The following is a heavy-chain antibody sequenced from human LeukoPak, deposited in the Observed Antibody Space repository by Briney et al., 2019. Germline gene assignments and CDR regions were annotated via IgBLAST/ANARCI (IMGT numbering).Heavy chain of an antibody. CDR1: GGSISSYY. CDR3: ARQDCSSSSCYPFDY. D-gene: IGHD2-2*01. Sequence: PSETLSLTCTVSGGSISSYYWSWIRQPPGKGLEWIGYIYYSGSTNYNPSLKSRVTISVDTSKNQFSLKLSSVTAADTAVYYCARQDCSSSSCYPFDYWGQGTLVTVSS. J-gene: IGHJ4*02. V-gene: IGHV4-59*08. CDR2: IYYSGST.